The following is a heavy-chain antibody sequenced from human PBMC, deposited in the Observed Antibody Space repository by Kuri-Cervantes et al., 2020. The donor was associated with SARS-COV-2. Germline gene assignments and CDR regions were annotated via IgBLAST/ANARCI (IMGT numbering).Heavy chain of an antibody. CDR1: GFSLSTSGMC. Sequence: SGPTLVKPTQTLTLTCTFSGFSLSTSGMCVSWIRQPPGKGLEWIGYIYYSGSTNYNPSLKSRVTISVDTSKNQFSLKLSSVTAADTAVYYCARVVVGYYYYYMDVWGKGTTVTVSS. V-gene: IGHV4-61*08. J-gene: IGHJ6*03. D-gene: IGHD2-2*01. CDR2: IYYSGST. CDR3: ARVVVGYYYYYMDV.